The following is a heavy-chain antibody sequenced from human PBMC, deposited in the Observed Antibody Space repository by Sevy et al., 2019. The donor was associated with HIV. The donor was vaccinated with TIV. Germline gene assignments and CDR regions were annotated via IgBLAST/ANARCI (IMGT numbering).Heavy chain of an antibody. CDR2: IIEDGTEK. J-gene: IGHJ6*02. Sequence: GGSLRLSCAASRFTFSTYWMSWFRQAPGKGLEWVANIIEDGTEKFYVDSVKGRFTMSRDNAKNSLYLQMNSLRAEDAAVYYCARDNATVSRRGLRYYYYGTDVWGQGTTVTVSS. CDR1: RFTFSTYW. CDR3: ARDNATVSRRGLRYYYYGTDV. D-gene: IGHD2-2*01. V-gene: IGHV3-7*01.